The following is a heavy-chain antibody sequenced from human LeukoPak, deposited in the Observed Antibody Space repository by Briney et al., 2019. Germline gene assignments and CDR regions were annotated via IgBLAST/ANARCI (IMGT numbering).Heavy chain of an antibody. Sequence: GGSPRLSCAASGFTFNTYDLHWVRQAPGKGLEHVSAINNDGTSTYYADSVKGRFTIYRDNSKNTLYLQMKSLRAEDTAVYCCARSSWLRYYFDYWGQGTLVTVSS. CDR1: GFTFNTYD. CDR3: ARSSWLRYYFDY. D-gene: IGHD6-19*01. CDR2: INNDGTST. J-gene: IGHJ4*02. V-gene: IGHV3-64*02.